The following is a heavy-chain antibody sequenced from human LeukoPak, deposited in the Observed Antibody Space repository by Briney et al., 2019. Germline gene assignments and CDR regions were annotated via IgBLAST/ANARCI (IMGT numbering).Heavy chain of an antibody. CDR3: AKDQSKYSGYDLVDY. CDR2: ISWDGGST. Sequence: GGSLRLSCAASGFTFDDYAMHWVRHAPEKGLEWVSLISWDGGSTYYADSVKGRFTISRDNSKNSLYLQMNSLRAEDTALYYCAKDQSKYSGYDLVDYWGQGTLVTVSS. V-gene: IGHV3-43D*03. D-gene: IGHD5-12*01. CDR1: GFTFDDYA. J-gene: IGHJ4*02.